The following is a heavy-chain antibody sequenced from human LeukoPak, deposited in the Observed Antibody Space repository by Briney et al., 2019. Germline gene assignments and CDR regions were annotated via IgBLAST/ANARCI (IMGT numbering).Heavy chain of an antibody. CDR3: ARVRQLARYYYYMDV. V-gene: IGHV4-61*08. J-gene: IGHJ6*03. D-gene: IGHD6-6*01. CDR2: IYYSGST. Sequence: SGTLSLTCTVSGGSISSGGYYWSWIRQPPGKGLEWIGYIYYSGSTNYNPSLKSRVTISVDTSKNQFSLKLSSVTAADTAVYYCARVRQLARYYYYMDVWGKGPTVTVSS. CDR1: GGSISSGGYY.